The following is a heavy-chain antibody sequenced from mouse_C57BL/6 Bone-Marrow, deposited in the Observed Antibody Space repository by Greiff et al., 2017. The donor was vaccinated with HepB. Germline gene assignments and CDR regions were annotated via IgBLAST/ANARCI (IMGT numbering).Heavy chain of an antibody. Sequence: EVMLVESGGGLVKPGGSLKLSCAASGFTFSDYGMHWVRQAPEMGLEWVAYISSGSSTIYYADTVKGRFTISRDNAKNTLFLQMTSLRSEDTAMYYCARYYYGRKGYYFDYWGQGTTLTVSS. CDR1: GFTFSDYG. V-gene: IGHV5-17*01. D-gene: IGHD1-1*01. J-gene: IGHJ2*01. CDR2: ISSGSSTI. CDR3: ARYYYGRKGYYFDY.